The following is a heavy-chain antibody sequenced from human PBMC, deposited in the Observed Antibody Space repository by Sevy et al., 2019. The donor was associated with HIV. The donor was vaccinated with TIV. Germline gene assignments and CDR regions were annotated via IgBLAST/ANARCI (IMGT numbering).Heavy chain of an antibody. J-gene: IGHJ3*02. D-gene: IGHD3-3*02. CDR3: ARDGRGISAFDI. Sequence: GGSLRLSCTASEFTFSSHAVSWVRQAPGKGLEWVSAISGNGENTHYADSVRGRFTISRDNFKNTLYLQMNSLRAEDTALSYCARDGRGISAFDIWGPGTMVTVSS. V-gene: IGHV3-23*01. CDR2: ISGNGENT. CDR1: EFTFSSHA.